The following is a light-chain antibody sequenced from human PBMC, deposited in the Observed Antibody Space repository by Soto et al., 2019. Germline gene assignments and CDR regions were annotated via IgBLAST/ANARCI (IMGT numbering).Light chain of an antibody. V-gene: IGKV3-20*01. J-gene: IGKJ1*01. CDR1: QSGRDMY. Sequence: EIVLTQSPGTLSLSPGERATLSCRASQSGRDMYLAWYQQKPGQPPRLLIYGVSSRAYGIPDRFSGSGSGTDFTLTISRLEPEDFAVYYCQHYGYPQWKLGQGTKVDIK. CDR2: GVS. CDR3: QHYGYPQWK.